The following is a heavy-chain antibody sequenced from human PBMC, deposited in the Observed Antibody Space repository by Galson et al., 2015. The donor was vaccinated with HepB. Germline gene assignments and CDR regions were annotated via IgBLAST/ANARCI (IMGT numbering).Heavy chain of an antibody. V-gene: IGHV3-23*01. CDR1: GLTFSTYA. CDR3: AKFFSGTYYLDAFDI. J-gene: IGHJ3*02. D-gene: IGHD1-26*01. Sequence: SLRLSCAASGLTFSTYAMSWVRQAPGKGLEWLSTISGSGGSIYHADSVKGRFAISRYNSKSTLYLQMNGLRAEDTAVYFCAKFFSGTYYLDAFDIWGHGTLVTVSS. CDR2: ISGSGGSI.